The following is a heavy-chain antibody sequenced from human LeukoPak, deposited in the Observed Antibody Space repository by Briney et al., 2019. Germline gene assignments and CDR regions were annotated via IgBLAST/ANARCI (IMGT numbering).Heavy chain of an antibody. CDR2: IYSGGST. Sequence: GGSLRLSCAASGFTVSSNYMSWVRQAPGKGLEWVSVIYSGGSTYYADSVKGRFTISRDNSKNTLYLQMNSLRAEDTAVYYCARDGREYYYGSGSLDYWGQGTLVTVSS. V-gene: IGHV3-53*05. CDR3: ARDGREYYYGSGSLDY. CDR1: GFTVSSNY. D-gene: IGHD3-10*01. J-gene: IGHJ4*02.